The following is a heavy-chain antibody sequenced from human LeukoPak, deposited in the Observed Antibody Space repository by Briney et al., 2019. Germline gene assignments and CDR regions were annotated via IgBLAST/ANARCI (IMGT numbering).Heavy chain of an antibody. CDR2: IYTSGST. V-gene: IGHV4-61*02. Sequence: SQTLSLTCTVSGGSISSGSYYWSWIRQPAGKGLEWIGRIYTSGSTYYNPSLKSRVTISVDTSKNQFSLKLSSVTAADTAVYYCARGCAVAGPHYFDYWGQGTLVTVSS. J-gene: IGHJ4*02. CDR3: ARGCAVAGPHYFDY. D-gene: IGHD6-19*01. CDR1: GGSISSGSYY.